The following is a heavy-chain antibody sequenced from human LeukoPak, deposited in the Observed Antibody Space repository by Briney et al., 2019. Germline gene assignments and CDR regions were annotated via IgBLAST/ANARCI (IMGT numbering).Heavy chain of an antibody. J-gene: IGHJ6*03. CDR2: ISYDENNK. V-gene: IGHV3-30*04. D-gene: IGHD1-1*01. CDR3: ARTGRLYYYYYMDV. Sequence: PGGSLRLSCAASDFTFNNYPMHWVRQAPGKGLEWVAIISYDENNKYYADSVKGRFTISRDNSKNTVYLQMNSLRAEDTAVYYCARTGRLYYYYYMDVWGKGTTVTVSS. CDR1: DFTFNNYP.